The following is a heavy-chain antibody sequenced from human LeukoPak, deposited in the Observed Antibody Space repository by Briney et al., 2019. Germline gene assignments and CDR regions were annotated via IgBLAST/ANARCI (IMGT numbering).Heavy chain of an antibody. CDR1: GGSISSSSYY. CDR2: ISGSGGST. V-gene: IGHV3-23*01. CDR3: AKDLPVYYDILTGTTTGAFDI. Sequence: ETLSLTCTVSGGSISSSSYYWGWIRQPPGKGLEWVSAISGSGGSTYYADSVKGRFTISRDNSKNTLYLQMNSLRAEDTAVYYCAKDLPVYYDILTGTTTGAFDIWGQGTMVTVSS. J-gene: IGHJ3*02. D-gene: IGHD3-9*01.